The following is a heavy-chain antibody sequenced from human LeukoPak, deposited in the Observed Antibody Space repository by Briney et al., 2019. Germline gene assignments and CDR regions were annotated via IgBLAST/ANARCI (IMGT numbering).Heavy chain of an antibody. CDR2: IYYREST. D-gene: IGHD4-17*01. Sequence: SETLSLTCTVSGGSTSSYYWSWLRQPPGKGLELNGYIYYRESTNYNPSLKSRVTISVDTSKNQFSLKLSSVTAADTAVYYCAREGTTVTHDDAFDIWGQGTMVTVSS. CDR3: AREGTTVTHDDAFDI. J-gene: IGHJ3*02. CDR1: GGSTSSYY. V-gene: IGHV4-59*01.